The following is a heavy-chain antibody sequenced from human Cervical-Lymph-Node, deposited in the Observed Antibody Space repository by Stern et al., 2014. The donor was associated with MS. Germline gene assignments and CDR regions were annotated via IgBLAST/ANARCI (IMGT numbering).Heavy chain of an antibody. CDR2: VSSDGGNT. D-gene: IGHD3-3*01. CDR1: GFTFSSYG. V-gene: IGHV3-30*18. CDR3: TKDVDDTIIGVGFTPNFDY. Sequence: VQLVESGGGVVRPGGSLRLSCVGSGFTFSSYGMHWVRQAPGKGLEWVAVVSSDGGNTYYADSVKGRFTVSRDNSKNTLYLQLNSLRPEDTAVYYCTKDVDDTIIGVGFTPNFDYWGQGTLVTVAS. J-gene: IGHJ4*02.